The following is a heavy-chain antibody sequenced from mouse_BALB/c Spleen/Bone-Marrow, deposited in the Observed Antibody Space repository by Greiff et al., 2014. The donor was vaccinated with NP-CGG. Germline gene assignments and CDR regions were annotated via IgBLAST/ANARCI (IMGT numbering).Heavy chain of an antibody. CDR2: IWGSGST. D-gene: IGHD2-10*02. Sequence: VQRVESGPGLVAPSQSLSITCTVSGFSLSRYSVHWVRQPPGKGLEWLGMIWGSGSTDYNSALKSRLSISKDNSKSQVFLKMNSLQTDDTAMYYCARLYGNYGGYFDYWGQGTTLTVSS. V-gene: IGHV2-6-4*01. J-gene: IGHJ2*01. CDR1: GFSLSRYS. CDR3: ARLYGNYGGYFDY.